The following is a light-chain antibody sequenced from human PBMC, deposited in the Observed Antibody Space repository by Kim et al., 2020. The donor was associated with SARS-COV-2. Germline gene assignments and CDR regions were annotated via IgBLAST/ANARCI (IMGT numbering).Light chain of an antibody. J-gene: IGKJ2*01. CDR1: QDIGNF. CDR3: QQNDNLPYT. Sequence: DVQMTQSPPSLSASIGDRVTITCQASQDIGNFLNWYQQKPQKAPEVLIYDVSNLKTGVPSRFSGSGSGTYFSLTISGLQPEDIATYYCQQNDNLPYTFGQGTKLEI. CDR2: DVS. V-gene: IGKV1-33*01.